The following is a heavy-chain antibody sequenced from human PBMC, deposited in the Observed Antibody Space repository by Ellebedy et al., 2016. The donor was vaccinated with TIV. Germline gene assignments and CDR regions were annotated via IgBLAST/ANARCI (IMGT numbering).Heavy chain of an antibody. J-gene: IGHJ5*02. D-gene: IGHD1-26*01. Sequence: AASVKVSCKTSGFTFSTSTVQWVRQARGQGLEWIGWINVGGATNYAQKFHERVTNTSDIATSTAYLDLSSLRSEDTAVYYCAAERYSDGCCRFDPWGQGTLVTVSS. V-gene: IGHV1-58*01. CDR1: GFTFSTST. CDR3: AAERYSDGCCRFDP. CDR2: INVGGAT.